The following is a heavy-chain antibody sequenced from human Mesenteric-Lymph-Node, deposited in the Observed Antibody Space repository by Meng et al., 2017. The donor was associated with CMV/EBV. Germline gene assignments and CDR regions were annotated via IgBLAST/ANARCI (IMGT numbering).Heavy chain of an antibody. CDR3: ARDPRVKSYVVVPAASDY. Sequence: GGSLRLSCAASGFNLNRFWMTWVRQAPGRGLEWVANMNQDASEKFYVDSVKGRFTISRDNAKNSLYLQMNSLRAEDTAVYYCARDPRVKSYVVVPAASDYWGQGTMVTISS. CDR1: GFNLNRFW. V-gene: IGHV3-7*01. CDR2: MNQDASEK. J-gene: IGHJ4*02. D-gene: IGHD2-2*01.